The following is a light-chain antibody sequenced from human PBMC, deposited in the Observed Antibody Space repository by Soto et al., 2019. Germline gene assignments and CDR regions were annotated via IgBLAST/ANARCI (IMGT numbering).Light chain of an antibody. CDR1: QGINNW. CDR2: TTS. Sequence: DIQMTQSPSSVSASVGDRVTITCRASQGINNWLAWYQQKPGKAPKLLIYTTSSLQSGVPSRFSGSGSRTDFTLTISSLQHEYFATYYRQQANSFPLTFGGGTKVEIK. CDR3: QQANSFPLT. V-gene: IGKV1D-12*01. J-gene: IGKJ4*01.